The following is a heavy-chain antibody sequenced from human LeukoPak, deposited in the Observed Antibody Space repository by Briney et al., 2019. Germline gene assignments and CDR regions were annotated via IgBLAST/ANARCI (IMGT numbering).Heavy chain of an antibody. J-gene: IGHJ6*02. Sequence: GGSLRLSCAASGFSFGRYEMNWVRQAPGKGLEWDSYISATGSTVYYADSVEGRFTMSRDNAKNLLYLQMNSLRAEDAAVYYCAKDFPHYYESSHGMDAWGQGTTVTVSS. D-gene: IGHD3-22*01. CDR1: GFSFGRYE. CDR2: ISATGSTV. CDR3: AKDFPHYYESSHGMDA. V-gene: IGHV3-48*03.